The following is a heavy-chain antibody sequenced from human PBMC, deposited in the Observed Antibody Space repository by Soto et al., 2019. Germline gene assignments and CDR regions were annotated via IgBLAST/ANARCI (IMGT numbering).Heavy chain of an antibody. V-gene: IGHV1-46*01. Sequence: GASVKGSCKASGYTFPSYYMHWGRPAPGQGLEWMGIINPSGGSTSYAQKFQGRVTMTRDTCTSTVYMELSSLRSEDTAVYYCARGGSSWQAGIGEYYFYDWGQGTLVPVSS. D-gene: IGHD6-13*01. CDR2: INPSGGST. CDR1: GYTFPSYY. CDR3: ARGGSSWQAGIGEYYFYD. J-gene: IGHJ4*02.